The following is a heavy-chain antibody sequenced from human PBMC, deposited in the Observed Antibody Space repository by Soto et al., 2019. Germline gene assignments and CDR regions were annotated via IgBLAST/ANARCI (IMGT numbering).Heavy chain of an antibody. CDR1: GFSVSSSY. D-gene: IGHD5-18*01. V-gene: IGHV3-53*01. Sequence: EVQLVESGGGLIQPGGSLRLSCAASGFSVSSSYLSWVRQAPGKGLEWVSIIYADGTTYYADAVKGRFTISRNDSKNTLYLQMNSLRVEDTAVYYWARDSISFGPGVNDYWGQGTLVSVS. CDR2: IYADGTT. CDR3: ARDSISFGPGVNDY. J-gene: IGHJ4*02.